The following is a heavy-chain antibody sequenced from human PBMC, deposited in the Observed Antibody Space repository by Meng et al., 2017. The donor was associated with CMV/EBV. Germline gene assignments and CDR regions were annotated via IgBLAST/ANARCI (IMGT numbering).Heavy chain of an antibody. CDR3: ARDHGVGATYYYYYGMDV. V-gene: IGHV6-1*01. CDR1: GDSVSSNSAA. Sequence: SQTLSLTCAISGDSVSSNSAAWNWIRQSPSRGLEWLGRTYYRSKWYNDYAVSVKSRITINPDTSKNQFSLQLNSVTPEDTAVYYCARDHGVGATYYYYYGMDVWGQGITVTVSS. J-gene: IGHJ6*02. D-gene: IGHD1-26*01. CDR2: TYYRSKWYN.